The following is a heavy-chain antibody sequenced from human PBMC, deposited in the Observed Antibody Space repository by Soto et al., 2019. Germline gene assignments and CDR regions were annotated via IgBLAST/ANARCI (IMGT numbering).Heavy chain of an antibody. CDR3: ARGSTSAARPSL. Sequence: SATLSLTCTVSGGSISGYYWSWIRQPPGKGLEWIGYIYYSGSTNYNPSLKSRVTISVDTSKNQFSLKLSSVTAADTAVYYCARGSTSAARPSLWGQGTLVTVSS. CDR2: IYYSGST. J-gene: IGHJ4*02. CDR1: GGSISGYY. V-gene: IGHV4-59*01. D-gene: IGHD6-6*01.